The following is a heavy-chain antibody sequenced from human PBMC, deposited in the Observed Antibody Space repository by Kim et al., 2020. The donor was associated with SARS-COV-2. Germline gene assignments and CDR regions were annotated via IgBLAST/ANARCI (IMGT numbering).Heavy chain of an antibody. J-gene: IGHJ1*01. CDR3: TGGCGGGRCYPN. D-gene: IGHD2-15*01. V-gene: IGHV3-74*03. Sequence: TYADSVKGRFTLSRDNARNTLYLQMNSLRVEDTAVYYCTGGCGGGRCYPNWGQGTLVTVSS.